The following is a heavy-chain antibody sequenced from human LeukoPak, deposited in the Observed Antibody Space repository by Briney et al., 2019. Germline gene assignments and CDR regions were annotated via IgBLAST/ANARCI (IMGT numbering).Heavy chain of an antibody. D-gene: IGHD3-3*01. Sequence: PSETLSLTCAVYGGSFSGYYWSWIRQPPGKGLEWIGEINHSGSTNYNPSLKSRVTISVDTSKNQFSLKLSSVTAADTAVYYSARGNDFWSGYRDFDYWGQGTLVTVSS. CDR1: GGSFSGYY. CDR3: ARGNDFWSGYRDFDY. J-gene: IGHJ4*02. V-gene: IGHV4-34*01. CDR2: INHSGST.